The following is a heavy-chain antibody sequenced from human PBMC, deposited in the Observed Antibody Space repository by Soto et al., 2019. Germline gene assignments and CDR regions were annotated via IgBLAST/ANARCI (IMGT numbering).Heavy chain of an antibody. CDR3: ARSPEGYSSGWYTTPFDY. CDR2: IYTSGST. V-gene: IGHV4-4*07. D-gene: IGHD6-19*01. J-gene: IGHJ4*02. CDR1: GGSISSYY. Sequence: PSETLSLTCTVSGGSISSYYWSWIRQPAGKGLGWIGRIYTSGSTNYNPSLKSRVTMSVDTSKNQFSLKLSSVTAADTAVYYCARSPEGYSSGWYTTPFDYWGQGTLVTVSS.